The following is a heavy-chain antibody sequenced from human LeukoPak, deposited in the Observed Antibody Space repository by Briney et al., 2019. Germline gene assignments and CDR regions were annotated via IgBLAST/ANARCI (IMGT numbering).Heavy chain of an antibody. CDR2: ISGSGDNT. J-gene: IGHJ4*02. CDR1: GFTFSSSA. D-gene: IGHD3-3*02. V-gene: IGHV3-23*01. Sequence: GGSLRLSCAASGFTFSSSAMRWVRQAPGKGLECVSSISGSGDNTYYADSVKGRFTISRDNSKNMVYLEMNSLRVEDTAIYYCAKGFSDSTFFYWGQGTQVTVSS. CDR3: AKGFSDSTFFY.